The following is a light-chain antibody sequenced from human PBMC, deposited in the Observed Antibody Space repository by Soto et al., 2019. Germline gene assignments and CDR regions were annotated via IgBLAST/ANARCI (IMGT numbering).Light chain of an antibody. CDR3: QQYNSYSWT. CDR1: QSISSW. J-gene: IGKJ1*01. CDR2: DAS. V-gene: IGKV1-5*01. Sequence: IPMTQSPSTLSASVGDRVTITGLASQSISSWLAWYQQKPGKAPKLLIYDASSLESGVPSRFSGSGSGTEFTLTISSLQPDDFATYYCQQYNSYSWTFGQGTKVDIK.